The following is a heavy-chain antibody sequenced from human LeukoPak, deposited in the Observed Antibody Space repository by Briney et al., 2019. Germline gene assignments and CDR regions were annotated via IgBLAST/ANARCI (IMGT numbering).Heavy chain of an antibody. D-gene: IGHD4-17*01. CDR3: ARDDFGDSLYYFDY. V-gene: IGHV3-23*01. CDR2: IGGRGGNT. Sequence: TGGSLRLSCAASGFSFSSYAMSWVRQAPGKGLEWVSSIGGRGGNTYYADSVKGRFTVSRDNSMNTLYLQMKSLRAEDTAVYYCARDDFGDSLYYFDYWGQGTLVTVSS. CDR1: GFSFSSYA. J-gene: IGHJ4*02.